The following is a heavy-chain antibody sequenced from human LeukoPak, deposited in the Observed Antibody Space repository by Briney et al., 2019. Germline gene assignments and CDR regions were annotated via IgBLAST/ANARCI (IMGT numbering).Heavy chain of an antibody. Sequence: SETLSLTCSVSDGSISNYYWSWIRQPPGKGLQWIGYIYYTGSTNYNPSLKSRVTISVDTSKNQFSLKLSSVTAADTAIYYCARAVSGCFDYWGQGTLVTVSS. J-gene: IGHJ4*02. D-gene: IGHD6-19*01. CDR3: ARAVSGCFDY. CDR2: IYYTGST. V-gene: IGHV4-59*08. CDR1: DGSISNYY.